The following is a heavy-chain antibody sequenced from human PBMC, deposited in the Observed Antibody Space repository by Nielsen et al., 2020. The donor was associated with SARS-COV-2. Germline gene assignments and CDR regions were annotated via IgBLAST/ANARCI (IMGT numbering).Heavy chain of an antibody. J-gene: IGHJ4*02. CDR2: ISSSGYT. Sequence: GGSLRLSCAASGFTFSDYYVSWIRQAPGKGLEWVSYISSSGYTNYVDSVKGRFTISRDNAKNTLDLQMNSLRAADTALYYCAKQAHIYGPLGNWGQGILVTVSS. CDR3: AKQAHIYGPLGN. D-gene: IGHD5-18*01. CDR1: GFTFSDYY. V-gene: IGHV3-11*03.